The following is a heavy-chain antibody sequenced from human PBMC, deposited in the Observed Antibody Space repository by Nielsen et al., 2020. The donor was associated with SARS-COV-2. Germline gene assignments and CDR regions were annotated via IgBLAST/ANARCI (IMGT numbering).Heavy chain of an antibody. Sequence: SETLSLTCAVSGGSISTNNWWTWVRQSPGKGLEWIGEIYHGGATNYSPSLKSRVSMSIDKTNNRFSLTLKSMTAADTATYFCARELSDCNETPCHRLGFDPWGQGTLVIVSS. CDR2: IYHGGAT. J-gene: IGHJ5*02. V-gene: IGHV4-4*02. CDR1: GGSISTNNW. D-gene: IGHD2-21*02. CDR3: ARELSDCNETPCHRLGFDP.